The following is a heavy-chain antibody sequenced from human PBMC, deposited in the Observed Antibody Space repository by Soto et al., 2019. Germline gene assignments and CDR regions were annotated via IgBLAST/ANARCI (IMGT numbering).Heavy chain of an antibody. Sequence: GGSLRLSCAASGFSFSTYTMSWVRRAPGKGLEWVSAISGSGGSPSYADSVQGRFTISRDNPKKTLYLQMNSLRAEDTAVYYCAKDVTGIAAAGSYYWGQGTLVTVSS. D-gene: IGHD6-13*01. CDR1: GFSFSTYT. V-gene: IGHV3-23*01. CDR2: ISGSGGSP. CDR3: AKDVTGIAAAGSYY. J-gene: IGHJ4*02.